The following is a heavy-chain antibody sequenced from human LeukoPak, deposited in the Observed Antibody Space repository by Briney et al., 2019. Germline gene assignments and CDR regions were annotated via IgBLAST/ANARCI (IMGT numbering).Heavy chain of an antibody. CDR3: AREYNSPYYYYGMDV. V-gene: IGHV1-2*02. Sequence: ASVKVSCKASGYTFTGYYMHWVRQAPGQGLEWMGWINPNSGGTNYAQKFQGRVTMTTDTSTSTAYMELRSLRSDDTAVYYCAREYNSPYYYYGMDVWGQGTTVTVSS. CDR2: INPNSGGT. CDR1: GYTFTGYY. D-gene: IGHD6-13*01. J-gene: IGHJ6*02.